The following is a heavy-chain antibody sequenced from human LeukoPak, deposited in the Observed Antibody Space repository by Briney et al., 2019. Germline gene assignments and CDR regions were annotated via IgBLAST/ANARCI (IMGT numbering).Heavy chain of an antibody. CDR2: IIPLFGTP. V-gene: IGHV1-69*06. J-gene: IGHJ6*04. D-gene: IGHD2-15*01. CDR3: ASATLRCSGGSCYEMDV. Sequence: SVKVSCKASGYTITNNYMHWVQQAPGQGLEWMGGIIPLFGTPDYAQKFQGRVTITADKSTSTAYMELSSLRSEDTAVYYCASATLRCSGGSCYEMDVWGKGTTVTVSS. CDR1: GYTITNNY.